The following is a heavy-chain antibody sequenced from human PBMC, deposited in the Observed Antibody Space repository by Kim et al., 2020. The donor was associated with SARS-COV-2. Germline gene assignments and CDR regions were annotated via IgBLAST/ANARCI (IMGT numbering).Heavy chain of an antibody. D-gene: IGHD3-3*01. J-gene: IGHJ5*02. CDR1: GGSFSGYY. Sequence: SETLSLTCAVYGGSFSGYYWSWIRQPPGKGLEWIGEINHSGSTNYNPSLKSRVTISVDTSKNQFSLKLSSVTAADTAVYYCARVGGYYDFWSGSVNWFDPWGQGTLGTVSS. CDR3: ARVGGYYDFWSGSVNWFDP. CDR2: INHSGST. V-gene: IGHV4-34*01.